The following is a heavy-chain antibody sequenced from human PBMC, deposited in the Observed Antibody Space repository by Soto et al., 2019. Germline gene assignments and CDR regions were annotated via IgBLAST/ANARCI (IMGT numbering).Heavy chain of an antibody. Sequence: PSETLSLTCSVSGASVSVGYDYWSWIRQSPGKGLEWIGYVFHNGRTNYNPSLRSRVTISADTSTNQFSLKLTSVTAAETAVYYCVRTARQGAVAPHWFDRWGQGTQVTVSS. CDR2: VFHNGRT. D-gene: IGHD2-21*02. CDR3: VRTARQGAVAPHWFDR. J-gene: IGHJ5*02. V-gene: IGHV4-61*01. CDR1: GASVSVGYDY.